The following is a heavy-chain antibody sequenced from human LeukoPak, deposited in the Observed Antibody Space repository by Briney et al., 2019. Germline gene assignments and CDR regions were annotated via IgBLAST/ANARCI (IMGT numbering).Heavy chain of an antibody. CDR3: ARDLLRRQQLTGFGY. J-gene: IGHJ4*02. CDR2: INPNSGGT. D-gene: IGHD6-13*01. V-gene: IGHV1-2*02. Sequence: ASVKVSCKASGYTFTVYYMHWVRQAPGQGLEWMGWINPNSGGTNYAQKFQGRVTMTRDTSISTAYMELSRLRSDDTAVYYCARDLLRRQQLTGFGYWGQGTLVTVSS. CDR1: GYTFTVYY.